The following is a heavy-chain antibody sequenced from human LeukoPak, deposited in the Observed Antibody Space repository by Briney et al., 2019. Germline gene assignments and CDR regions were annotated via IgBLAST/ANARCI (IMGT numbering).Heavy chain of an antibody. Sequence: GGSLRLSCAVSGFDLSVNYMSWVRQSPGKGLEWVSFIYSDGSTYYADSVKGRFTVSRDTSKNTLYLQMNTVRVEDTAVYFCARGLFNSFHIWGQGTMVAVSS. D-gene: IGHD2-21*01. CDR1: GFDLSVNY. CDR3: ARGLFNSFHI. J-gene: IGHJ3*02. V-gene: IGHV3-53*01. CDR2: IYSDGST.